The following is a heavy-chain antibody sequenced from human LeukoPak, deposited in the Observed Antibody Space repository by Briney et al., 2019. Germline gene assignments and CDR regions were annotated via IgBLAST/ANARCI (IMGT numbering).Heavy chain of an antibody. CDR1: GGSISSSSYY. CDR2: INHSGST. J-gene: IGHJ5*02. Sequence: KPSETLSLTCTVSGGSISSSSYYWSWIRQPPGKGLEWIGEINHSGSTNYNPSLKSRVTISVDTSKNQFSLKLSSVTAADTAVYYCARGWYYYGSGSYRFDPWGQGTLVTVSS. CDR3: ARGWYYYGSGSYRFDP. D-gene: IGHD3-10*01. V-gene: IGHV4-39*07.